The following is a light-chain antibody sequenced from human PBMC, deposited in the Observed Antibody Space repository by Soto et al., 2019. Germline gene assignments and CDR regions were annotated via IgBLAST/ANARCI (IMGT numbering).Light chain of an antibody. V-gene: IGLV1-51*01. CDR3: ATWDDGLNGPV. CDR1: SSNIGGNS. Sequence: QSVLTQPPSVSAAPGQKVTISCSGSSSNIGGNSVSWYQQLPGTAPKLLIYDDNKRPSGVPDRFSDSKSGTSASLAISGLQPEDEADYYCATWDDGLNGPVFGGGTQLTVL. CDR2: DDN. J-gene: IGLJ2*01.